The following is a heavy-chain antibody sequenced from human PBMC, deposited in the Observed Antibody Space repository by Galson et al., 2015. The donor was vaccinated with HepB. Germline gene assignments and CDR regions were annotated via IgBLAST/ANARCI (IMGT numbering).Heavy chain of an antibody. CDR2: MNPISGNT. V-gene: IGHV1-8*01. CDR3: ARSPPGDGYPGLW. CDR1: GYTFTSYD. J-gene: IGHJ4*02. D-gene: IGHD6-25*01. Sequence: SVKVSCKASGYTFTSYDINWLRQATGQGLEWMGWMNPISGNTGYAQKFKGRVVMTRDTSMNTAYMELSSLKSEDTAMYYCARSPPGDGYPGLWWGQGTLVTVVS.